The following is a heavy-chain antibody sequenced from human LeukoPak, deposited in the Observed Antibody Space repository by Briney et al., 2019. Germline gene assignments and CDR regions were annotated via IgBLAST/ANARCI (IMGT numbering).Heavy chain of an antibody. CDR3: ARVQRSSNWFDP. D-gene: IGHD5-24*01. CDR2: IYGGGST. J-gene: IGHJ5*02. V-gene: IGHV3-53*01. Sequence: PGGSLRLSCEASGSALSDNYVSWVRQAPGKGLEWVSVIYGGGSTYYADSVKGRFTISRDNSKNTVYLQMNSLRAEDAAVYYCARVQRSSNWFDPWGQGTLVTVSS. CDR1: GSALSDNY.